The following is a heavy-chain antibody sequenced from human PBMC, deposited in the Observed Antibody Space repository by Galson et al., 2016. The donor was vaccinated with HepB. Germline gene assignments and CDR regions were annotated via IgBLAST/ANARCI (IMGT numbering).Heavy chain of an antibody. CDR2: ISAYNGKS. V-gene: IGHV1-18*01. CDR3: ARDRRRITAEQTFDY. D-gene: IGHD6-13*01. CDR1: GYGFNNYG. Sequence: SVKVSCKASGYGFNNYGISWVRQAPGQGLEWMGWISAYNGKSNYAQKLQARFTMTTDTSTSTAYMELRSLRSDDTAVYYCARDRRRITAEQTFDYWGQGTLVTVSS. J-gene: IGHJ4*02.